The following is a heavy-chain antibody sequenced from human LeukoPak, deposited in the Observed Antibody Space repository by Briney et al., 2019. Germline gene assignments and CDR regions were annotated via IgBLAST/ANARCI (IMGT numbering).Heavy chain of an antibody. V-gene: IGHV3-9*01. CDR1: GFTFDDYA. D-gene: IGHD3-22*01. CDR3: AKRGFDYYDSSGLSRGAFDI. J-gene: IGHJ3*02. Sequence: PGGSLRLSCAASGFTFDDYAMHWVRQAPGKGLEWVSGISWNSGSIGYADSVKGRFTISRDNAKNSLYLQMNSLRAEDTALYYCAKRGFDYYDSSGLSRGAFDIWGQGTIVTVSS. CDR2: ISWNSGSI.